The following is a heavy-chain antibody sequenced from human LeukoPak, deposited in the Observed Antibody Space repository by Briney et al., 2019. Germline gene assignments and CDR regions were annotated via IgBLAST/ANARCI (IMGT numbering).Heavy chain of an antibody. D-gene: IGHD6-19*01. Sequence: PGGSLRLSCAASGFTFSSYWMSWVRQAPGKGLEWVANIKQDGSEKYYVDSVTGRFTISRDNAKNSLYLQMNSLRAEDTAVYYCARRGSGWFLAFDIRGQGTMVTVSS. J-gene: IGHJ3*02. CDR2: IKQDGSEK. CDR1: GFTFSSYW. CDR3: ARRGSGWFLAFDI. V-gene: IGHV3-7*01.